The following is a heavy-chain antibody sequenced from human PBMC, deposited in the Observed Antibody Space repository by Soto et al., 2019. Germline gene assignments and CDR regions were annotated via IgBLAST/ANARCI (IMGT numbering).Heavy chain of an antibody. CDR1: GYTFTSYG. J-gene: IGHJ4*02. CDR3: AREKGDGSGSYYGY. Sequence: QVQLVQSGAEVKKPGASVKVSCKASGYTFTSYGISWVRQAPGQGLEWMGWISAYNGKTNYAQKPQGRGTMTTDTSSSAGYLELRSLRSDDMAVYYCAREKGDGSGSYYGYWGQGTLVTVSS. D-gene: IGHD3-10*01. V-gene: IGHV1-18*03. CDR2: ISAYNGKT.